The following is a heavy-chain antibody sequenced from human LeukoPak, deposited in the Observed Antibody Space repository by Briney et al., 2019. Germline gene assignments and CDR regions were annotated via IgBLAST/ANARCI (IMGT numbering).Heavy chain of an antibody. CDR3: ARRDVSDSSGYYPLFAH. CDR1: GFTFNNYA. V-gene: IGHV3-23*01. J-gene: IGHJ4*02. D-gene: IGHD3-22*01. CDR2: ITGGGIGT. Sequence: GGSLRLSCAASGFTFNNYAMTWVRQAPGKGLEWVSGITGGGIGTYYADSVRGRFTISRDNSKNTLDLKMNTLRAEDTAVYYCARRDVSDSSGYYPLFAHWGQGTLVTVSS.